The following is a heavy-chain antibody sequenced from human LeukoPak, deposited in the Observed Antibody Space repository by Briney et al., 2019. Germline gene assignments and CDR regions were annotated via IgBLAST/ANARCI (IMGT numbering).Heavy chain of an antibody. CDR2: INPNSGGT. Sequence: ASVKVSCKASGYTFTGYYMHWVRQAPGQGLEWMGWINPNSGGTNYAQKFQGRVTMTRDTSISTAYMELSGLRSDDTAVYYCAPLTQYCSSTSCPPWGQGTLVTVSS. D-gene: IGHD2-2*01. CDR1: GYTFTGYY. V-gene: IGHV1-2*02. J-gene: IGHJ5*02. CDR3: APLTQYCSSTSCPP.